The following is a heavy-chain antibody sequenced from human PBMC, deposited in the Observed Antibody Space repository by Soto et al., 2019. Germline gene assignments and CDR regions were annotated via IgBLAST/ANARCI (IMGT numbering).Heavy chain of an antibody. Sequence: EVQLVESGGGLVQPGGSLRLSCAASGFTFSSSWMHWVRQAPGKGPVWVSRINGDGSRTSYADSVKGRFTISRDNAKNTLYLQMNSLRAEDTAVYYCARELNWKRDYWGQGTLATVSS. CDR3: ARELNWKRDY. CDR2: INGDGSRT. D-gene: IGHD1-1*01. V-gene: IGHV3-74*01. CDR1: GFTFSSSW. J-gene: IGHJ4*02.